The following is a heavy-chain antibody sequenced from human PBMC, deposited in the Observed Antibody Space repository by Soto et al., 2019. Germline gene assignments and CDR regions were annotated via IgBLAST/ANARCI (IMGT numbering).Heavy chain of an antibody. J-gene: IGHJ6*02. CDR2: ISYDGSNK. CDR3: AKDMRPNYYFGMDV. V-gene: IGHV3-30*18. D-gene: IGHD2-2*01. Sequence: QVQLVESGGGVVQPGRSLRLSCAASGFTFSSYGMHWVRQAPGKGLEWVAVISYDGSNKYYADSVKGRFTISRDNSKNTLYLPMNSLRAEDTAVYYCAKDMRPNYYFGMDVWGQGTTVTVSS. CDR1: GFTFSSYG.